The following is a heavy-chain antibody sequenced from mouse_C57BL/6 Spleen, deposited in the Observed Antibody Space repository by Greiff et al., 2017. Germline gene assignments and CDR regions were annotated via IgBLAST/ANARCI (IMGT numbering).Heavy chain of an antibody. D-gene: IGHD1-1*01. CDR1: GYTFTSYW. Sequence: QVQLQQSGAELVMPGASVKLSCKASGYTFTSYWMHWVKQRPGQGLEWIGEIDPSDSYTNYNQKFKGKSTLTVDKSSSTAYMQLSSLTSEDSAVYYCARSHLDYYGSGNYFDYWGQGTTLTVSS. CDR3: ARSHLDYYGSGNYFDY. CDR2: IDPSDSYT. J-gene: IGHJ2*01. V-gene: IGHV1-69*01.